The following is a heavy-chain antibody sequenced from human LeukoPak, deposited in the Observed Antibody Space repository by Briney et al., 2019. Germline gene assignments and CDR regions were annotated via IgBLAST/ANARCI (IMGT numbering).Heavy chain of an antibody. CDR1: GDSSGNDY. CDR3: AGTPYCSSANCYRFSNGNDGFDI. CDR2: IYSSGSS. V-gene: IGHV4-4*09. D-gene: IGHD2-2*01. J-gene: IGHJ3*02. Sequence: PSATPSPTCAVAGDSSGNDYWSWVRQPPREGLEWGGCIYSSGSSNYNPSRKSRVNISVDMSKNQFSLKLSSVTAADTAVYYCAGTPYCSSANCYRFSNGNDGFDIWGQGTKVTVSS.